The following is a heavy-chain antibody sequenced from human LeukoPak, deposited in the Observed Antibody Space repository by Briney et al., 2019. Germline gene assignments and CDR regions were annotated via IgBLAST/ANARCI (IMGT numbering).Heavy chain of an antibody. CDR1: GYTFSDYD. D-gene: IGHD3-22*01. CDR2: MNPNSGNT. CDR3: ARGYYYDSSGYLVPPDY. V-gene: IGHV1-8*01. J-gene: IGHJ4*02. Sequence: ASVKVSCKASGYTFSDYDIIWVRQATGQGLEWMGWMNPNSGNTGYAQKLQGRVTMTTDTSTSTAYMELRSLRSDDTAVYYCARGYYYDSSGYLVPPDYWGQGTLVTVSS.